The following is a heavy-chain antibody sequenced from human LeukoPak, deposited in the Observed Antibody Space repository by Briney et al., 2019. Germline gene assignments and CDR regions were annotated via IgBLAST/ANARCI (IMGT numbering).Heavy chain of an antibody. CDR3: ARGPNVLLWFGELLKRWYFDY. D-gene: IGHD3-10*01. J-gene: IGHJ4*02. V-gene: IGHV1-3*01. CDR1: GYTFTTYA. CDR2: INAGNGNT. Sequence: ASVKVSCKASGYTFTTYAIHWVRQAPGQRLEWMGWINAGNGNTKYSQKFQGRVTITRDTSASTAYMELSSLRSEDTAVYYCARGPNVLLWFGELLKRWYFDYWGQGTLVTVSS.